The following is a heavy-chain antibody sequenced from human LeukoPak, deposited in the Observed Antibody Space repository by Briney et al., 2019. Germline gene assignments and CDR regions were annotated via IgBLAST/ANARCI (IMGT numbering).Heavy chain of an antibody. CDR1: GGSISSSSYY. Sequence: SETLSLTCTVSGGSISSSSYYWGWIRQPPGKGLEWIGSIYYSGSTYYNPSLKSRVTISVDTSKNQFSLKLSSVTAADTALYYCARDPDYDVLAAFDIWGQGTLVTVSS. D-gene: IGHD3-9*01. V-gene: IGHV4-39*07. CDR3: ARDPDYDVLAAFDI. J-gene: IGHJ3*02. CDR2: IYYSGST.